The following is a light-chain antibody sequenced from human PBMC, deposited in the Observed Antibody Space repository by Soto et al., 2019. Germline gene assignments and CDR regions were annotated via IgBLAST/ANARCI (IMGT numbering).Light chain of an antibody. Sequence: DIQMPQSPSSVSASVVDRVTITCRASQVISKYIGWFQQKPGKAPKSLIYATSILQSGVPARFSGSGSGTDFTLTISSMQPEDFATYYCQQYDSYPRTFGQGTKLE. J-gene: IGKJ2*01. CDR2: ATS. CDR1: QVISKY. V-gene: IGKV1-16*01. CDR3: QQYDSYPRT.